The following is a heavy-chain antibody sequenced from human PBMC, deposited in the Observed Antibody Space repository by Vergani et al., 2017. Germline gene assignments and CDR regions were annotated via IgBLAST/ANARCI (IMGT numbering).Heavy chain of an antibody. Sequence: QLQLQESGSGLVKPSQTLSLTCAVSGGSISSGGYSWSWIRQPPGKGLEWIGYIYHSGSTYYNPSLKSRVTISVDRSKNQFSLKLSSVTAAATAVYYCARGLQRPRRDCDAFDIWGQGTMVTVSS. V-gene: IGHV4-30-2*01. J-gene: IGHJ3*02. CDR2: IYHSGST. CDR1: GGSISSGGYS. CDR3: ARGLQRPRRDCDAFDI. D-gene: IGHD2-21*01.